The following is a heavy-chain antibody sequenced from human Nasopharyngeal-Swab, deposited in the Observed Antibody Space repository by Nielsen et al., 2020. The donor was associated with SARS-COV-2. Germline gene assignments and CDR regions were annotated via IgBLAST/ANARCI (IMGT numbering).Heavy chain of an antibody. CDR3: AIDSRNYFDTSGHLDY. V-gene: IGHV1-69*10. Sequence: SVKVSCKASGGTFSRYGFSWVRQAPGQGLEWMGRIIPTADLTNYAQQFQGRVTINADQSTSTAYMELSSLGSEDTAVYYCAIDSRNYFDTSGHLDYWGRGTLVTVSS. CDR1: GGTFSRYG. J-gene: IGHJ4*02. D-gene: IGHD3-22*01. CDR2: IIPTADLT.